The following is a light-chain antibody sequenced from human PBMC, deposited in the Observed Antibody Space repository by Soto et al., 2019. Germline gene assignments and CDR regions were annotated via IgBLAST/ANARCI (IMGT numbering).Light chain of an antibody. CDR2: KMS. CDR3: MQATRFPPIT. CDR1: HSLEHSDGNTY. J-gene: IGKJ5*01. V-gene: IGKV2-24*01. Sequence: DIVLTQTPLSSPVTLGQPASISCRSSHSLEHSDGNTYLSWLHQRPGQPPRLLIYKMSNRFSGVPDRFSGSGAGTDFTLKISRVEAEDVGVYYCMQATRFPPITFGQGTRLEIK.